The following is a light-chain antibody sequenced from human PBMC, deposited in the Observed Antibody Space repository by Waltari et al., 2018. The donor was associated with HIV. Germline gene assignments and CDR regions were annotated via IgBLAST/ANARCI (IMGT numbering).Light chain of an antibody. CDR2: GDD. CDR1: TSNIGSNF. CDR3: ATWDDSLSGVL. Sequence: QSVLTQPPSTSGTPGQTVTISCSGSTSNIGSNFVYWYQPLPGTAPTLLIYGDDQRPSGVPDRFSVSKSGTSASLAISGLLSEDEAEYYCATWDDSLSGVLFGGGTKLTVL. V-gene: IGLV1-47*01. J-gene: IGLJ3*02.